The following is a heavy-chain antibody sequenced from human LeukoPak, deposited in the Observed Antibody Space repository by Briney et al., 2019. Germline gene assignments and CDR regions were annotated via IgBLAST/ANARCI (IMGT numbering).Heavy chain of an antibody. CDR1: GDSICSATYY. J-gene: IGHJ4*02. V-gene: IGHV4-31*03. D-gene: IGHD3-22*01. CDR3: ARVSSSGYYDVEYFFDY. CDR2: IFYSGST. Sequence: PSETLSLTCTVSGDSICSATYYWGWIRHHPGKGLEWIGHIFYSGSTYYNPSLKSRITISVDTSKNQFSLKLGSVTAADTAVYYCARVSSSGYYDVEYFFDYWGQGTLVTVSS.